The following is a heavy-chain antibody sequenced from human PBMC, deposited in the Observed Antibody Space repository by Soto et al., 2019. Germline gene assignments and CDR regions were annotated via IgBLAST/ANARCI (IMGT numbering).Heavy chain of an antibody. D-gene: IGHD2-21*01. CDR2: ISYDGRNK. J-gene: IGHJ4*02. CDR1: GFTFSSYA. CDR3: ARVPTQYYSGLRGTLVTTYYFDY. Sequence: GGSLRLSCAASGFTFSSYAMHWVRQAPGKGLEWVAVISYDGRNKYYADTVKGRFTISRDNSKNTLFLQMNSLRAEDTAVYYCARVPTQYYSGLRGTLVTTYYFDYWGQGTLVTVSS. V-gene: IGHV3-30*04.